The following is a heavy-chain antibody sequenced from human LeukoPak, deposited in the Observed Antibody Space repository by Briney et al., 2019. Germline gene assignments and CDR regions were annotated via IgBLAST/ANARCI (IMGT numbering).Heavy chain of an antibody. D-gene: IGHD2-15*01. Sequence: GASVKVSCKASGYTFTSYGISWVRQAPGQGLEWMGWISAYNGNTNYAQKLQGGVTMTTDTSTSTAHMELRSLRSDDTAVYYCARGYCSGGSCQSFDYWGQGTLVTVSS. CDR2: ISAYNGNT. J-gene: IGHJ4*02. CDR3: ARGYCSGGSCQSFDY. V-gene: IGHV1-18*01. CDR1: GYTFTSYG.